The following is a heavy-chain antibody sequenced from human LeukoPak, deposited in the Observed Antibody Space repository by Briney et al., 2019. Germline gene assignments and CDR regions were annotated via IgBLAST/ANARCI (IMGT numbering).Heavy chain of an antibody. Sequence: PGGSLRLSCAASGFTFSSYSMNWVRQAPGKGLEWVSGISGSGGSTDHADSVKGRFTISRDNSKNTLYLQMNSLRAEDTAVYYCARESLRGTIRGLLEYWGQGTLVTVSS. CDR2: ISGSGGST. V-gene: IGHV3-23*01. CDR3: ARESLRGTIRGLLEY. J-gene: IGHJ4*02. D-gene: IGHD2-8*01. CDR1: GFTFSSYS.